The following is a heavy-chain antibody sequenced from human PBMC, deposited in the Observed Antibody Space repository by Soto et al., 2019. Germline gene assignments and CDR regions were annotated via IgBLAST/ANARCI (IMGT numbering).Heavy chain of an antibody. CDR2: IYFIGST. J-gene: IGHJ4*02. CDR3: AGEDTLTPTGFDF. CDR1: GGSINNYY. V-gene: IGHV4-59*01. D-gene: IGHD3-9*01. Sequence: PSETLSLTCTASGGSINNYYWNWIRAAPGKGLEWIGYIYFIGSTSYNPSLMGRVTLSVDTSTNELSLKLTSVTAADTAVYYCAGEDTLTPTGFDFWGPGTLGTVSS.